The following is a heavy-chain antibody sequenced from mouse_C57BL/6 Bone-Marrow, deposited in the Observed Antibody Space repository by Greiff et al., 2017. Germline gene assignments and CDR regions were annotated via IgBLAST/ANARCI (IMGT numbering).Heavy chain of an antibody. CDR2: IYPTSGRT. CDR3: ARSGPLGRSFDY. V-gene: IGHV1-55*01. Sequence: VQLQQPGAELVKPGASVKMSCKASGYTFTSYWLTWVKQRPGQGLEWIGDIYPTSGRTHYNEKFKSKAILTVDTSSNTAYMQLSSLTSEDSAVFYCARSGPLGRSFDYWGQGTTLTGSS. CDR1: GYTFTSYW. D-gene: IGHD4-1*01. J-gene: IGHJ2*01.